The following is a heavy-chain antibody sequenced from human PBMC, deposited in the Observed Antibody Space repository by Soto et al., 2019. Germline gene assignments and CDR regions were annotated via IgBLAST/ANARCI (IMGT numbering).Heavy chain of an antibody. CDR1: GFTFSNAW. J-gene: IGHJ3*02. CDR3: TTGVVPAAIDAFDI. V-gene: IGHV3-15*01. CDR2: IKSKTDGGTT. D-gene: IGHD2-2*02. Sequence: GESLKISCAASGFTFSNAWMSWVRQAPGKGLEWVGRIKSKTDGGTTDYAAPVKGRFTISRDDSKNTLYLQMNSLKTEDTAVYYCTTGVVPAAIDAFDIWGQGTMVTVSS.